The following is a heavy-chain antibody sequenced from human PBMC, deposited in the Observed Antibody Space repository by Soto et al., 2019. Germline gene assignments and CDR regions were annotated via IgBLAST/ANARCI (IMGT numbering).Heavy chain of an antibody. V-gene: IGHV1-8*01. CDR2: MNPNSGNT. D-gene: IGHD2-15*01. Sequence: ASVKVSCKASGYTFTSYDINWVRQATGQGLEWMGWMNPNSGNTGYAQKFQGRVTMTRNTSISTAYMELSSLRSEDTAVYYCARIFGSFVVVVAATRKDAFEIWGQGTMVTVSS. J-gene: IGHJ3*02. CDR3: ARIFGSFVVVVAATRKDAFEI. CDR1: GYTFTSYD.